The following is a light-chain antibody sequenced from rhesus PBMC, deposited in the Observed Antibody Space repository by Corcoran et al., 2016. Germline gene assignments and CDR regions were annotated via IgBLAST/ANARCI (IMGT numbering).Light chain of an antibody. CDR3: QQRNTYPRN. V-gene: IGKV1-33*01. CDR2: AAS. Sequence: DIQMTQSPSSLSASVGDKVTVTCRASPGIGNAMAWYQQIPGKDPRLLIYAASILQGGVPSRVSGRGYGTAFTLPISSLPPEDFAVYYFQQRNTYPRNFGQGTKVEIK. CDR1: PGIGNA. J-gene: IGKJ2*01.